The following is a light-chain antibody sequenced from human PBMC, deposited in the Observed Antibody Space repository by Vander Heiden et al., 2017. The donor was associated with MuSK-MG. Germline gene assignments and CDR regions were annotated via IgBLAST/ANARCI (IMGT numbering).Light chain of an antibody. CDR1: QTILYNSNNKNS. V-gene: IGKV4-1*01. J-gene: IGKJ1*01. CDR3: QQYDNIPWT. Sequence: DIVMTQSPDSLAVSLGERATINCKSSQTILYNSNNKNSLAWYQQRPGQPPKLLIYWASTRESGVPDRFSGSESGTDFTLTISSLQAEEVAVYYCQQYDNIPWTFGQGTKVEIK. CDR2: WAS.